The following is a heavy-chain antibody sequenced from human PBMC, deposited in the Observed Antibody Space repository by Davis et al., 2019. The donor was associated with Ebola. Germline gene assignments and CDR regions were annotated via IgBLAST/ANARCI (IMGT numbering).Heavy chain of an antibody. Sequence: GESLKISCTASGFTFSTYTMNWVRQAPGKGLEWVSYITSSSSTMYYADSVKGRFTISRDNAKNSLYLQMNSLRDEDTAVYYCAREGIAVGGWYLFDYWGQGTLVTVSS. V-gene: IGHV3-48*02. D-gene: IGHD6-19*01. J-gene: IGHJ4*02. CDR3: AREGIAVGGWYLFDY. CDR2: ITSSSSTM. CDR1: GFTFSTYT.